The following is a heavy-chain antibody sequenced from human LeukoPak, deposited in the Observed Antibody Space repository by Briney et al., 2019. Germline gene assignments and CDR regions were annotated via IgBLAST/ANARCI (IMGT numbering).Heavy chain of an antibody. D-gene: IGHD3-9*01. CDR1: GGSISSGSYY. CDR3: AREEGALRYFDWLLNAFDI. V-gene: IGHV4-61*02. J-gene: IGHJ3*02. CDR2: IYTSGST. Sequence: SETLSLTCTVSGGSISSGSYYWSWIRQPAGKGLEWIGRIYTSGSTNYNPSLKSRVTISVDTSKNQFSLKLSSVTAADTAVYYCAREEGALRYFDWLLNAFDIWGQGTMVTVSS.